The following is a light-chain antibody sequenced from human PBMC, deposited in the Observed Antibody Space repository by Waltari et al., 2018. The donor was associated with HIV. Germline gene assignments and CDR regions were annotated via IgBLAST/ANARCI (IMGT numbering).Light chain of an antibody. Sequence: DIQMAQSPSSLSASVADCVSIICRASHRIDDKLAWYQQQPGKAPKLLIYSASRLQSGVPSRFAGYGSATNFSLTITGLRAEDSATYYCQQASSFPHTFGGGTKVDI. CDR3: QQASSFPHT. CDR1: HRIDDK. J-gene: IGKJ4*01. V-gene: IGKV1-12*01. CDR2: SAS.